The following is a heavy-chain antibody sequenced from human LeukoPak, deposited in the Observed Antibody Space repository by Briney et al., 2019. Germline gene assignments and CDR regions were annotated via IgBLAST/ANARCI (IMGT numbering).Heavy chain of an antibody. V-gene: IGHV4-31*02. J-gene: IGHJ4*02. CDR1: RGSICGAGYY. Sequence: PLQTPSLSRTLSRGSICGAGYYSSWVSPHPGKGMEWVGYIYLSGSTSYTPSLTGRVTISLDTSKNQFSLKLSSVTAADTAVYYGASGGAYCGADCYLPAFDFWGQGTLVTVSS. CDR2: IYLSGST. D-gene: IGHD2-21*02. CDR3: ASGGAYCGADCYLPAFDF.